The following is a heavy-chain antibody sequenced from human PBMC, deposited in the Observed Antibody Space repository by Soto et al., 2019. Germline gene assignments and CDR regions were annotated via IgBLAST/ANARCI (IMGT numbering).Heavy chain of an antibody. J-gene: IGHJ4*02. CDR1: GGSISSYY. CDR3: ARRQDGYNDY. D-gene: IGHD1-20*01. CDR2: IYYSGST. Sequence: ETLSLTCTVSGGSISSYYWSWIRQPPGKGLEWIGYIYYSGSTNYNPSLKSRVTISVDTSKNQFSLKLSSLTAADTAVYYCARRQDGYNDYWGQGTQVTSPQ. V-gene: IGHV4-59*08.